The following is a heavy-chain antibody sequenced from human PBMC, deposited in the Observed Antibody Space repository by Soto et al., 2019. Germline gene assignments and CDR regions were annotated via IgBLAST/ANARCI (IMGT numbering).Heavy chain of an antibody. V-gene: IGHV6-1*01. CDR3: AKGDNLGPKTGYAFDP. CDR2: TYYRSKWYN. CDR1: GASVSSDSAA. Sequence: SQTLSLTCDMSGASVSSDSAAWNCIRQSPSRGLEWLGRTYYRSKWYNDYAVSVKSRIIINPDTSNNQSSLQLNSVTPEDTAVYFCAKGDNLGPKTGYAFDPWGQGIMVTVSS. D-gene: IGHD5-12*01. J-gene: IGHJ5*02.